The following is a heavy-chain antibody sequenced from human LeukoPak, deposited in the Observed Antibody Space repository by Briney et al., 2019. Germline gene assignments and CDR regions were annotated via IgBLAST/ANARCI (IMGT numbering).Heavy chain of an antibody. V-gene: IGHV1-69*08. CDR1: GGSFSDYS. J-gene: IGHJ5*02. Sequence: SVKVSCKASGGSFSDYSISWVRQAPGQGLEWMGRIIAILDTAHYAQKFQGRFTITADKSTTTVYMELSSLRSDDTAAYYCVRSGYDYDWFDPWGQGTLVTVSS. CDR2: IIAILDTA. CDR3: VRSGYDYDWFDP. D-gene: IGHD5-12*01.